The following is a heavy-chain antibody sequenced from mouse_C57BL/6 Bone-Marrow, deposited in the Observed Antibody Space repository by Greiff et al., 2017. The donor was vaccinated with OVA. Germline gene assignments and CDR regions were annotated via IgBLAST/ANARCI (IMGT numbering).Heavy chain of an antibody. CDR3: AIRRDFDY. CDR2: INPYNGGT. J-gene: IGHJ2*01. V-gene: IGHV1-19*01. CDR1: GYTFTDYY. D-gene: IGHD2-12*01. Sequence: SGPVLVKPGASVKMSCKASGYTFTDYYMNWVKQSHGKSLEWIGVINPYNGGTSYNQKFKGKATLTVDKSSSTAYMELNSLTSEDSAVYYCAIRRDFDYWGQGTTLTVSS.